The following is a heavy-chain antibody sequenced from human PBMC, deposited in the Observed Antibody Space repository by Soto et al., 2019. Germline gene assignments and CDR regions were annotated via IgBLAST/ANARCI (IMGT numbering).Heavy chain of an antibody. CDR3: ASSLTGSGQDRYGS. J-gene: IGHJ5*02. D-gene: IGHD5-18*01. V-gene: IGHV4-39*01. CDR2: VYYSGNT. CDR1: GGSISISTYY. Sequence: SETLSLTCTVSGGSISISTYYWGWILQPPGKGLEWIGSVYYSGNTYYNSSLKSRVTIYVDTSKNQFSLKLSSVTAADTAVYCCASSLTGSGQDRYGSWGQGTLVTVSS.